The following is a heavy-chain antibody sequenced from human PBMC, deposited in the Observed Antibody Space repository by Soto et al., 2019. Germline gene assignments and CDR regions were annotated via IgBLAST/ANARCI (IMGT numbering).Heavy chain of an antibody. CDR1: GGSITNYY. V-gene: IGHV4-4*07. J-gene: IGHJ5*02. D-gene: IGHD3-22*01. Sequence: PSETLSLTCTVSGGSITNYYWSWIRQPAGKGLEWIGRMYTKERTNYNLSFKSRVTMSVDTSKNQFSLKLNAVTAADTAVYYCARDYYNDGGNNWFDPWGQGTLVTVSS. CDR3: ARDYYNDGGNNWFDP. CDR2: MYTKERT.